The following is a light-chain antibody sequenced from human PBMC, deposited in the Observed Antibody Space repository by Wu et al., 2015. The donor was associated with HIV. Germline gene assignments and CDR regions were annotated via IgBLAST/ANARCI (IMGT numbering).Light chain of an antibody. CDR1: QDIFTY. CDR3: QQLNSFPLT. J-gene: IGKJ5*01. Sequence: AIQLTQSPSSLSASIGDRVNITCRASQDIFTYLAWYQQTPGKAPRVLIYDASTLQSGVSSRFSGSGSGAHFTLTISGLQREDFAVYFCQQLNSFPLTFGQGFTTWRL. CDR2: DAS. V-gene: IGKV1-13*02.